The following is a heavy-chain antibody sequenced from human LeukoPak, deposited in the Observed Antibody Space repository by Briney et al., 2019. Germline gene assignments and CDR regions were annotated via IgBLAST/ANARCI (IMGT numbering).Heavy chain of an antibody. CDR3: ARSGSYGDYYYYYMDV. V-gene: IGHV1-8*03. J-gene: IGHJ6*03. CDR1: GYTFTSYD. Sequence: ASVKVSCKASGYTFTSYDINWVRQATGQGLEWMGWMNPNSGNTGYAQKFQGRVTITRNTSISTAYMELSSLRSEDTAVYYCARSGSYGDYYYYYMDVWGKGTTVTVSS. D-gene: IGHD3-10*01. CDR2: MNPNSGNT.